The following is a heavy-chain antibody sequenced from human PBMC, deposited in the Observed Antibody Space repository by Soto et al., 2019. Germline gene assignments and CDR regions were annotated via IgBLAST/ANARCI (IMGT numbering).Heavy chain of an antibody. D-gene: IGHD1-7*01. Sequence: KASETLSLTCSVSGGSVTSYYWSWIRQPPGKGLEWIGYIFHTGITNFNPSLKSRVTMTVDTSKNQLSLKLTSVTAADTAVYYCIRGSRNYDRWGQGTLVTVSS. CDR3: IRGSRNYDR. CDR2: IFHTGIT. J-gene: IGHJ5*02. CDR1: GGSVTSYY. V-gene: IGHV4-59*02.